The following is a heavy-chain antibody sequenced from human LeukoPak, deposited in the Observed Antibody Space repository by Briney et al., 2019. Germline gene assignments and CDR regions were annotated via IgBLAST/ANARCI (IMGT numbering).Heavy chain of an antibody. CDR1: GYSISSGYY. Sequence: SETLSLTCTVSGYSISSGYYWGWLRQPPGKGLEWIGSIYHSGSTYYNPSLKSRVTISVDTSKNQFSLKLSSVTAADTAVYYCARAQRVGTRWFDPWGQGTLVTVSS. D-gene: IGHD6-13*01. V-gene: IGHV4-38-2*02. J-gene: IGHJ5*02. CDR3: ARAQRVGTRWFDP. CDR2: IYHSGST.